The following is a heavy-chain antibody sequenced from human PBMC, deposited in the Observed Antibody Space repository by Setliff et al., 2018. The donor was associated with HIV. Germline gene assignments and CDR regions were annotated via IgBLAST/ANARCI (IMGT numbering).Heavy chain of an antibody. CDR3: ARSKTFYDFWGGYYTHGAFKI. V-gene: IGHV4-39*07. D-gene: IGHD3-3*01. Sequence: PLETLSLTCTVSGGSISSSNYYWGWIRQPPGKGLEWIGTIYYSGNTNYNPTLKSRVTISGDTSRNQFSLNLTSVTAADTAVYYCARSKTFYDFWGGYYTHGAFKIWGLGTMVTVSS. J-gene: IGHJ3*02. CDR1: GGSISSSNYY. CDR2: IYYSGNT.